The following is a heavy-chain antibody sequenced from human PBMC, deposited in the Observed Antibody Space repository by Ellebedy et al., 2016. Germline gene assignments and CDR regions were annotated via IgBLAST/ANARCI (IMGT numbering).Heavy chain of an antibody. CDR2: MKGDGSST. CDR1: GFTFSSHS. J-gene: IGHJ4*02. Sequence: GESLKISXAASGFTFSSHSMHWVRQAPGKGLVWVSRMKGDGSSTSYADSVKGRFTISRDNAKNVVYLQLTSLRVEDTAVYYCARDGVSHSSLPRIFSWGQGTLVTVSS. V-gene: IGHV3-74*01. D-gene: IGHD5/OR15-5a*01. CDR3: ARDGVSHSSLPRIFS.